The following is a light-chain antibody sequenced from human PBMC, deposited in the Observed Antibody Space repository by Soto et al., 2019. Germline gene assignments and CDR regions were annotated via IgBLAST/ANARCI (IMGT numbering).Light chain of an antibody. V-gene: IGLV2-23*01. CDR3: CSSSASSTPYV. CDR2: EGS. CDR1: SRDGGSYNL. J-gene: IGLJ1*01. Sequence: QSALTQPASVSWSPGPSITISCTGTSRDGGSYNLVSWYQQHPGKAPKLMIYEGSKRPSGVSNRFSGSKSGNTASLPISWLQAEDEDDYYCCSSSASSTPYVFGAGTKLTVL.